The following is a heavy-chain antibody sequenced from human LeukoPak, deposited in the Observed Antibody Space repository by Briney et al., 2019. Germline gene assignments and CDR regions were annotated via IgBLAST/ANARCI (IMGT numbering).Heavy chain of an antibody. CDR1: GYTFTSYG. CDR2: ISAYNGNT. J-gene: IGHJ3*02. CDR3: ARERTESSGYYYGAFDI. D-gene: IGHD3-22*01. V-gene: IGHV1-18*01. Sequence: ASVKVSCKASGYTFTSYGISWVRQAPGQGLEWMGWISAYNGNTNYAQKLQGRVTMTTDTSTSTAYMELRSLRSDDTAVYYCARERTESSGYYYGAFDIWGQGTMVTVSS.